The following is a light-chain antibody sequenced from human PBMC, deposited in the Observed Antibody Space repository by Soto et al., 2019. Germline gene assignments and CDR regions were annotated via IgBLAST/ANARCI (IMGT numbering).Light chain of an antibody. J-gene: IGKJ5*01. CDR3: QRYGS. Sequence: VLTQSPGTLSLSPGERASLSCRASQGVSSYSAWYQQKPGQAPRLLIYGASSRATGIPDRFSGSGSGTDFTLTISRLEPEDFAVYYCQRYGSFGQGTRLEIK. V-gene: IGKV3-20*01. CDR2: GAS. CDR1: QGVSSY.